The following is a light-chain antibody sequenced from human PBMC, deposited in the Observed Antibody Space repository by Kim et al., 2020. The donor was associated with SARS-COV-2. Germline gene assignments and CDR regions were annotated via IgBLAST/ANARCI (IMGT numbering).Light chain of an antibody. CDR2: GPS. CDR3: QQYGSSPPYT. CDR1: QSVSSSY. J-gene: IGKJ2*01. V-gene: IGKV3-20*01. Sequence: EIVLTQSPGTLSLSPGERATLSCRASQSVSSSYLAWYQQKPGQAPRLLIYGPSSRATGIPDRFSGSGSGTDFTLTISRLEPEDFAVYYCQQYGSSPPYTFGQGTKLEI.